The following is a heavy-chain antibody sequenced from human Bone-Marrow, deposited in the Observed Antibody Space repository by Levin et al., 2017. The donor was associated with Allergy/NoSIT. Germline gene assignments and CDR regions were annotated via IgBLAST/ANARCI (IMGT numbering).Heavy chain of an antibody. Sequence: SETLSLTCTVSDDSIRSGDYYWSWIRQAPGKGLEWIGYIYHNGFSYDNPSLRSRLSMSVDTSKNQFSLRLTSVTAADTAVYWCARWGMTTPSRAFDIWGLGSKVIVSS. J-gene: IGHJ3*02. CDR3: ARWGMTTPSRAFDI. CDR2: IYHNGFS. CDR1: DDSIRSGDYY. V-gene: IGHV4-30-4*01. D-gene: IGHD1-1*01.